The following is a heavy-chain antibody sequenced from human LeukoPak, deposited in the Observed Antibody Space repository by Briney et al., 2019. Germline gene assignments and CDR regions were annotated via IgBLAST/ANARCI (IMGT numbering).Heavy chain of an antibody. D-gene: IGHD3-22*01. CDR3: AKDSITMTVGDAFDI. CDR1: GFTVSSNY. V-gene: IGHV3-23*01. CDR2: ISGSGGST. J-gene: IGHJ3*02. Sequence: GESLRLSCAASGFTVSSNYMTWVRQAPGKGLEWVSAISGSGGSTYYADSVKGRFTISRDNSKNTLYLQMNSLRAEDTAVYYCAKDSITMTVGDAFDIWGQGTMVTVSS.